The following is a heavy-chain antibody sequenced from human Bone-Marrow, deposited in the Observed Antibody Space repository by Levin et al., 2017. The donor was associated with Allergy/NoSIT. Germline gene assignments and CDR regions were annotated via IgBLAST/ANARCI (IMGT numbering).Heavy chain of an antibody. CDR2: INPVNGNT. V-gene: IGHV1-3*01. Sequence: ASVKVSCKASGYSFTHYAIHWVRQAPGQRLEWMGWINPVNGNTKYSQNFQGRVTITKDTSASTVYVELSSLRSEDTAVYYCAREVITRGSGRQWLPVDWFDAWGQGTPVTVSS. CDR1: GYSFTHYA. J-gene: IGHJ5*02. D-gene: IGHD5-12*01. CDR3: AREVITRGSGRQWLPVDWFDA.